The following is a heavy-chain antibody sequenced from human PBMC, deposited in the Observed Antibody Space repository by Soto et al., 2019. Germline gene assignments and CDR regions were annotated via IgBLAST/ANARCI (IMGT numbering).Heavy chain of an antibody. V-gene: IGHV4-39*01. J-gene: IGHJ4*02. CDR2: IYYSGST. CDR3: DRQTGNTEIYLLS. Sequence: SETLSLTCTVSGGSISSSSYYWGWIRQPPGKGLEWIGSIYYSGSTYYNPSLKSRVTISVDTSKNQFSLKLSSVTAADTAVYFFDRQTGNTEIYLLSRGEALLVSV. D-gene: IGHD2-8*02. CDR1: GGSISSSSYY.